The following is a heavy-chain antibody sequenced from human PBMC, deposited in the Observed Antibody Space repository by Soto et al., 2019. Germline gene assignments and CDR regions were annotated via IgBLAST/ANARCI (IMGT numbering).Heavy chain of an antibody. Sequence: ASVKVSSKASGYTFTSYAMYWVRQAPGQRLEWMGWISAYNGNTNYAQKLQGRVTMTTDTSTSTAYMELRSLRSDDTAVYYCARTPGRQLERRVDYWGQGTLVTVSS. CDR2: ISAYNGNT. J-gene: IGHJ4*02. CDR1: GYTFTSYA. D-gene: IGHD1-1*01. CDR3: ARTPGRQLERRVDY. V-gene: IGHV1-18*01.